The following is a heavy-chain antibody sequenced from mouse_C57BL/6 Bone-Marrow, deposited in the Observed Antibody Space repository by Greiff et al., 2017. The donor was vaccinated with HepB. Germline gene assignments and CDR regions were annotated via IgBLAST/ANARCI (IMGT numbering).Heavy chain of an antibody. CDR3: AGITTVVCNWGVWD. CDR2: IYPGDGDT. J-gene: IGHJ1*01. V-gene: IGHV1-80*01. CDR1: GYAFSSYW. D-gene: IGHD1-1*01. Sequence: QVQLQQSGAELVKPGASVKISCKASGYAFSSYWMNWVKQRPGKGLEWIGQIYPGDGDTNYNGKFKGKATLTADKSSSTAYMQLSSLTSEDSAVYYCAGITTVVCNWGVWDGGRGAGVTVSS.